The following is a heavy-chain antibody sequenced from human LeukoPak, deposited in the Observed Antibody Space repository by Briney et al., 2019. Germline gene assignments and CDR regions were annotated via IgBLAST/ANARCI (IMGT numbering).Heavy chain of an antibody. J-gene: IGHJ4*02. D-gene: IGHD1-26*01. CDR2: IGHTGRVT. CDR3: AKDPVGATVSADY. Sequence: GGSLRLSCAASGFTFSLYSLNWVRQAPGKGLEWVSYIGHTGRVTSYADSVKDRSTISRDNSKNTVYLQMNSLRTEDTAVYHCAKDPVGATVSADYWGQGTLVTVSS. V-gene: IGHV3-48*01. CDR1: GFTFSLYS.